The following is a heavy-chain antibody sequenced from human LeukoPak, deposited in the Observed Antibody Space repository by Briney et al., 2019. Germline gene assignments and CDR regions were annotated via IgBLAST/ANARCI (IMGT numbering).Heavy chain of an antibody. V-gene: IGHV3-11*01. J-gene: IGHJ4*02. Sequence: GGSLRLSCAASGFTFSDYYMSWIRQAPGKGLEWDSSITISGSSTYNADSVKGRFTISRDNAKNSLYLQMNSLRAEDTAVYYCARGSVVAANFDFWGQGTLVTVSS. CDR3: ARGSVVAANFDF. CDR2: ITISGSST. D-gene: IGHD2-15*01. CDR1: GFTFSDYY.